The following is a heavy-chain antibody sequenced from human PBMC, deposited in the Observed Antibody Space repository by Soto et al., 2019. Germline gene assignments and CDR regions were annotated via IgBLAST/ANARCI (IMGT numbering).Heavy chain of an antibody. CDR2: VWYDGGNK. CDR3: VTAARYSGNDYVYYYGMDV. V-gene: IGHV3-33*01. J-gene: IGHJ6*02. Sequence: QVQLVESGGGVVQPGRSLRLSCAASGFTFRNYGMHWVRQAPAKGLEWVALVWYDGGNKNYVDSVKGRFTISRDNSKNTLYLQMNSLRDEDTAVYYCVTAARYSGNDYVYYYGMDVWGQGTTVTVSS. CDR1: GFTFRNYG. D-gene: IGHD5-12*01.